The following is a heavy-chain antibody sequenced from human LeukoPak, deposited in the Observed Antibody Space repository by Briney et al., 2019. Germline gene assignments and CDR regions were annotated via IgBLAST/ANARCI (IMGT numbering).Heavy chain of an antibody. CDR1: GGTFSSYA. CDR3: ATVPGPPKYCSSTSCYTVKFDP. CDR2: IIPIFGTA. Sequence: SVKVSCKASGGTFSSYAISWVRQAPGQGLEWMGGIIPIFGTANYAQKFQGRVTMTEDTSTDTAYMELSSLRSEDTAVYYCATVPGPPKYCSSTSCYTVKFDPWGQGTLVTVSS. D-gene: IGHD2-2*02. V-gene: IGHV1-69*06. J-gene: IGHJ5*02.